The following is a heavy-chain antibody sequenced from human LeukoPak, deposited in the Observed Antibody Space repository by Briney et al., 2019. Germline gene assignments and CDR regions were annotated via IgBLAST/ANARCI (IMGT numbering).Heavy chain of an antibody. D-gene: IGHD3-10*01. CDR2: ISYDGSNK. CDR3: ARDESLVGLWFAGDAFDI. Sequence: GGSLRLSCAASGFTFSSYAMHWVRQAPGKGLEWVAVISYDGSNKYYADSVKGRFTISRDNSKNTLYLQMNSLRAEDTAVYYCARDESLVGLWFAGDAFDIWGQGTMVTVSS. CDR1: GFTFSSYA. V-gene: IGHV3-30-3*01. J-gene: IGHJ3*02.